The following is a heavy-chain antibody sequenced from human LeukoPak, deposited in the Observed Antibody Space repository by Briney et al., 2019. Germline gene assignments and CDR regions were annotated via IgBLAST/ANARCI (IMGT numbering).Heavy chain of an antibody. CDR3: ARIDCSSTSCYNDYYYGMDV. Sequence: ASVKVSCKSSGYTFTSYDINWVRQATGQGLEWMGWINPNSGNTGYAQKLQGRVNMTTGTSTSTAYMELRSLRSDDTAVYYCARIDCSSTSCYNDYYYGMDVWGQGTTVTVSS. J-gene: IGHJ6*02. CDR1: GYTFTSYD. V-gene: IGHV1-8*01. CDR2: INPNSGNT. D-gene: IGHD2-2*02.